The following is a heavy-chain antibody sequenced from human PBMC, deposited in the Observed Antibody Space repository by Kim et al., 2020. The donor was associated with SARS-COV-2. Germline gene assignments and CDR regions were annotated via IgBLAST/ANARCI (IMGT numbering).Heavy chain of an antibody. CDR1: GFTFSNAW. D-gene: IGHD3-10*01. J-gene: IGHJ6*02. V-gene: IGHV3-15*01. CDR3: TTDLLGFAFFYHYYFDMDV. CDR2: IKSRTDGGTI. Sequence: GGSLRLSCAASGFTFSNAWMSWVRQAPGKGLEWVGRIKSRTDGGTIDYAAPVKGRFTISRDDSKNTLHLRMNSLKTEDTAMYYCTTDLLGFAFFYHYYFDMDVWGQGTKVTVSS.